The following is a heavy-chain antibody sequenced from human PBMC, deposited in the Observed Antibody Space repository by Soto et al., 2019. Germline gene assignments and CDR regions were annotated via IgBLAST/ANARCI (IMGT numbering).Heavy chain of an antibody. D-gene: IGHD5-12*01. CDR3: AKTGYGSDVLWWFDP. J-gene: IGHJ5*02. CDR2: ISSRSDNT. Sequence: GGSLRLSCAASGFLFSSYAMTWVRQAPGKGLYWVSAISSRSDNTYYADSVKGRFTVSRDNSKNTLYLQMNSLRAEDTAVYYCAKTGYGSDVLWWFDPWGQGTLVTVSS. V-gene: IGHV3-23*01. CDR1: GFLFSSYA.